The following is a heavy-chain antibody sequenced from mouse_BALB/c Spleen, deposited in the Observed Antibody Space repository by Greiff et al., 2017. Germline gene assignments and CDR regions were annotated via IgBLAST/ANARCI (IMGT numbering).Heavy chain of an antibody. CDR3: ARRTVVADWAMDY. J-gene: IGHJ4*01. V-gene: IGHV3-8*02. CDR2: ISYSGST. D-gene: IGHD1-1*01. CDR1: GDSITSGY. Sequence: EVKLMESGPSLVKPSQTLSLTCSVTGDSITSGYWNWIRKFPGNKLEYMGYISYSGSTYYNPSLKSRISITRDTSKNQYYLQLNSVTTEDTATYYCARRTVVADWAMDYWGQGTSVTVSS.